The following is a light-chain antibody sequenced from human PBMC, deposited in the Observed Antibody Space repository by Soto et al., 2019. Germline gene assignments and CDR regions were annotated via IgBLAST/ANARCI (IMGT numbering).Light chain of an antibody. V-gene: IGKV3-11*01. CDR2: DAS. CDR3: QQRSNWPPYT. Sequence: EIVLTQSPATLSLSPGERATLSCRASQSVSSYLAWYQQKPGQAPRLLIYDASNMATGIPARFSGSGSGTDFTLTISGLEPEDFAVYYCQQRSNWPPYTFGQGTKLEIK. CDR1: QSVSSY. J-gene: IGKJ2*01.